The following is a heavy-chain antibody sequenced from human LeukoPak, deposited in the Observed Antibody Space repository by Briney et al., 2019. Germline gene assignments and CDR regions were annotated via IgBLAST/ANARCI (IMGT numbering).Heavy chain of an antibody. V-gene: IGHV3-74*01. Sequence: GGSLRLSCAASGFTFSSYSMNWVRQAPGKGLVWVSRIKSDGSTIYADSVKGRFTISRDNARNTLYLQMNSLRVEDTAMYYCARAVTYFYGSVTYDWFDPWGQGTLVTVSS. J-gene: IGHJ5*02. D-gene: IGHD3-10*01. CDR3: ARAVTYFYGSVTYDWFDP. CDR1: GFTFSSYS. CDR2: IKSDGST.